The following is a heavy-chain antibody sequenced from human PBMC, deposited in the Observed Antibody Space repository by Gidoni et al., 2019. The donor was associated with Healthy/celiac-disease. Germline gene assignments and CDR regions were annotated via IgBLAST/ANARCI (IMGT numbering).Heavy chain of an antibody. CDR3: ARLISSSWYSGYFDY. CDR2: IKQDGSEK. J-gene: IGHJ4*02. D-gene: IGHD6-13*01. V-gene: IGHV3-7*01. Sequence: EVQLVESGGGLVQPGGSLRLSCAASGFTFSSYWMSWVRQAPGKGLEWVANIKQDGSEKYYVDSVKGRFTISRDNAKNSLYLQMNSLRAEDTAVYYCARLISSSWYSGYFDYWGQGTLVTVSS. CDR1: GFTFSSYW.